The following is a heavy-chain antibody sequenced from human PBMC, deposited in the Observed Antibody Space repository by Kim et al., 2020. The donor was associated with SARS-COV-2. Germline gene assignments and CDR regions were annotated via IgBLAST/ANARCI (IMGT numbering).Heavy chain of an antibody. Sequence: GGSLRLSCAASGFTFSSYGMHWVRQAPGKGLEWVAVISYDGSNKYYADSVKGRFTISRDNSKNTLYLQMNSLRAEDTAVYYCAKGRQSWVHFDYWGQGNL. CDR3: AKGRQSWVHFDY. CDR2: ISYDGSNK. J-gene: IGHJ4*02. V-gene: IGHV3-30*18. D-gene: IGHD3-10*01. CDR1: GFTFSSYG.